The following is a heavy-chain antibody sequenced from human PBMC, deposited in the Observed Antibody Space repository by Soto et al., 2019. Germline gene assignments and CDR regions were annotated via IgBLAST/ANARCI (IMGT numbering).Heavy chain of an antibody. V-gene: IGHV4-31*03. Sequence: QVQLQESGPGLVKPSQTLSLTCTVSGGSISSGGYYWSWIRQHPGKGLEWIGYIYYSGSTYYNPSLKGRVTISVDTSKNQFSLKMSSVTAADTAVYYCASNYYDNWFDPWGQGTLGTVSS. CDR3: ASNYYDNWFDP. D-gene: IGHD3-22*01. CDR1: GGSISSGGYY. J-gene: IGHJ5*02. CDR2: IYYSGST.